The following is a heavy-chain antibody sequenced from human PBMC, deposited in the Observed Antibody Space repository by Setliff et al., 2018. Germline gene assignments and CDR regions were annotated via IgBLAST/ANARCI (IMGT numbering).Heavy chain of an antibody. J-gene: IGHJ6*03. V-gene: IGHV4-61*09. Sequence: SETLSLPCTVSGGSISSDSHYWAWVRQPAGKGLELIGQIYSNGRTYYNPSLKSRLTISLDTSKNQFSLRLNSMTAADTAVYYCARGITSGGYWGQRFLYLDVWGRGTTVTVSS. CDR1: GGSISSDSHY. D-gene: IGHD3-22*01. CDR3: ARGITSGGYWGQRFLYLDV. CDR2: IYSNGRT.